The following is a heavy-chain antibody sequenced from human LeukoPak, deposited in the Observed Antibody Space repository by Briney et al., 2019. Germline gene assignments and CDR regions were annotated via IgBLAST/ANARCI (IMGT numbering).Heavy chain of an antibody. CDR3: AHRLSNGDYFHYYFDY. J-gene: IGHJ4*02. CDR2: IYWDDDK. Sequence: SGPTLVKPTQTLTLTCTFSGFSLSTRGVGVGWIRQPPGKALEWLALIYWDDDKRYSSSLKSRLTTTKDTSKNQVVLTMTNMDPVDTATYYCAHRLSNGDYFHYYFDYWGQGTLVTVSS. D-gene: IGHD4-17*01. CDR1: GFSLSTRGVG. V-gene: IGHV2-5*02.